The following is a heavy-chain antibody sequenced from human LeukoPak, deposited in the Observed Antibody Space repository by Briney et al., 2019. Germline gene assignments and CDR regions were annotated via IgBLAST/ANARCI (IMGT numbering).Heavy chain of an antibody. D-gene: IGHD5-18*01. CDR2: IYYSGST. Sequence: SQTLSLTCTVSGGSISSGDYYWSWIRQPPGKGLEWIGYIYYSGSTYYNPSLKSRVTMSVDTSKNQFSLKLSSVTAADTAVYYCARDATLGYSYGQYYYYMDVWGKGTTVTVSS. V-gene: IGHV4-30-4*08. CDR3: ARDATLGYSYGQYYYYMDV. CDR1: GGSISSGDYY. J-gene: IGHJ6*03.